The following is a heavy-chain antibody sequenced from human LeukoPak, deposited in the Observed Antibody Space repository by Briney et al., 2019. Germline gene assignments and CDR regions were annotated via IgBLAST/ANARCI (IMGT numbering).Heavy chain of an antibody. J-gene: IGHJ4*02. D-gene: IGHD3-3*01. CDR3: AKDGRFLESPY. CDR2: ISGSDGTS. Sequence: GGSLRLSCAASGFTFSNCAMSWVRQAPGKGLEWVSTISGSDGTSYHADSVKGRFPISRDNSKHTLYLQMNSLTAEDTAVYYCAKDGRFLESPYWGQGTLVTVSS. CDR1: GFTFSNCA. V-gene: IGHV3-23*01.